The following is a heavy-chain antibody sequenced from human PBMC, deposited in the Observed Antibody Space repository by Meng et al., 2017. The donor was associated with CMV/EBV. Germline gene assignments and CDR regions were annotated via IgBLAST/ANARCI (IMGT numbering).Heavy chain of an antibody. J-gene: IGHJ6*02. CDR2: IYYSGST. CDR1: GGSISSYY. D-gene: IGHD2-15*01. V-gene: IGHV4-59*01. Sequence: SETLSLTCTVSGGSISSYYWSWIRQPPGKGLEWIAYIYYSGSTNYNPSLKSRVTISVDTSKNQFSLKLSSVTAADTAVYYCASKGYCSGGSCYSTYYYGMDVWGQGTTVTVSS. CDR3: ASKGYCSGGSCYSTYYYGMDV.